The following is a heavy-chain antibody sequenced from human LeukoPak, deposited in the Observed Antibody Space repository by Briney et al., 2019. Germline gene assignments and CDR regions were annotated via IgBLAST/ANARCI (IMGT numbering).Heavy chain of an antibody. Sequence: GGSLRLSCAASGFTFSSYGMHWVRQAPGKGLEWVAVISYDGSNKYYADSVKGRFTISRDNSKNTLYLQMNSLRAEDTAVYYCASRGEVGPFDYWGRGTLVTVSS. CDR1: GFTFSSYG. CDR3: ASRGEVGPFDY. V-gene: IGHV3-30*03. J-gene: IGHJ4*02. D-gene: IGHD1-26*01. CDR2: ISYDGSNK.